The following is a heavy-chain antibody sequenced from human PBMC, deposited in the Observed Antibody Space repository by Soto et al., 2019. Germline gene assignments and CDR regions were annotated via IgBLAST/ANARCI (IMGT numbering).Heavy chain of an antibody. D-gene: IGHD2-2*01. J-gene: IGHJ4*02. CDR1: GGSFSGYY. V-gene: IGHV4-59*08. CDR2: IYYSGST. Sequence: SETLSLTCAVYGGSFSGYYWSWIRQPPGKGLEWIGYIYYSGSTNYNPSLKSRVTISVDTSKNQFSLKLSSVTAADTAVYYCARQLGYCSSTSCFIDYWGQGTLVTVSS. CDR3: ARQLGYCSSTSCFIDY.